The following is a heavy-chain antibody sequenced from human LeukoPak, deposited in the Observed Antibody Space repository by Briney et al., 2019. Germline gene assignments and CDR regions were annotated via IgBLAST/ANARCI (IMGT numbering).Heavy chain of an antibody. Sequence: PGGSLRLSCAASGFTFSSYSMNWVRQAPGKGLEWVSYISSSSSTIYYADSVKGRFTISRDNAKNSLYLQMNSLRAEDTAVYYCARDRPIGYQLLYKRRNWLDPWGQGTLVTVSS. CDR1: GFTFSSYS. CDR3: ARDRPIGYQLLYKRRNWLDP. D-gene: IGHD2-2*02. J-gene: IGHJ5*02. CDR2: ISSSSSTI. V-gene: IGHV3-48*01.